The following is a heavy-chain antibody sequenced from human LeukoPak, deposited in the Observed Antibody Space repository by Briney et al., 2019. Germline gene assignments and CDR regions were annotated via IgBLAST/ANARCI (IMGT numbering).Heavy chain of an antibody. J-gene: IGHJ3*02. CDR1: GYTFTGYY. CDR2: INPNSGGT. CDR3: ARLLSDHDAFDI. D-gene: IGHD3-16*02. V-gene: IGHV1-2*02. Sequence: APVKVSCKASGYTFTGYYMHWVRQAPGQGLEWMGWINPNSGGTNYAQKFQGRVTMTRDTSISTAYMELSRLRSDDTAVYYCARLLSDHDAFDIWGQGTMVTVSS.